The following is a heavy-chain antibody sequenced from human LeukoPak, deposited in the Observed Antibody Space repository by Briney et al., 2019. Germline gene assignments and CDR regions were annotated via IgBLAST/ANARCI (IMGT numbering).Heavy chain of an antibody. D-gene: IGHD3-16*01. Sequence: SETLSLTCTVSGGSISSSSYYWGWIRQPPGKGLEWIGSINYSGSTYYNPSLKSRVTISVDTSKNQFSLKLSSVTAADTAVYYCASTQGGGRPSLDYWGQGTLVTVSS. J-gene: IGHJ4*02. CDR1: GGSISSSSYY. CDR3: ASTQGGGRPSLDY. V-gene: IGHV4-39*01. CDR2: INYSGST.